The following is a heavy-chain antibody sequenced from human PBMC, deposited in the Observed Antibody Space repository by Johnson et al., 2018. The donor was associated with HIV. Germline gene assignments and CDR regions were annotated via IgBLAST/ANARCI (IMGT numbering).Heavy chain of an antibody. D-gene: IGHD1-26*01. CDR3: ARDGEWELSHSAFDI. J-gene: IGHJ3*02. V-gene: IGHV3-9*01. Sequence: VQLVESGGGVVQPGRSLRLSCAASGFTFDDYAMHWVRQAPGKGLEWVSGISWNSGSIGYADSVKGRFTISRDNAKNSLYLQMNSLRAEDTALYYCARDGEWELSHSAFDIWGQGTMVTVSS. CDR1: GFTFDDYA. CDR2: ISWNSGSI.